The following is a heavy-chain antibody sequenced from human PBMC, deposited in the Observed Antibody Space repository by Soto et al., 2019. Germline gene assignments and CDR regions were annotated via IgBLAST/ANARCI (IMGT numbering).Heavy chain of an antibody. CDR3: AKEALVYRGVFDY. Sequence: PGGSLRLSCAASGFTFSSYGMHWVRQAPGKGLEWVAVISYDGSNKYYADSVKGRFTISRDNSKNTLYLQMNSLRAEDTAVYYCAKEALVYRGVFDYWGQGTLVTVSS. CDR2: ISYDGSNK. J-gene: IGHJ4*02. V-gene: IGHV3-30*18. CDR1: GFTFSSYG. D-gene: IGHD2-8*02.